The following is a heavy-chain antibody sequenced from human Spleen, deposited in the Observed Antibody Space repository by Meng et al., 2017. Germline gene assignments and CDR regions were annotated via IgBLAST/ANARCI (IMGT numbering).Heavy chain of an antibody. CDR2: MNPNSGNT. D-gene: IGHD3-16*01. V-gene: IGHV1-8*01. CDR1: GYTFTSSE. Sequence: KLVPFGVQLNKPWSSVKASCKATGYTFTSSEINWVRQATGQGLEWMGWMNPNSGNTGYAQKFQCRVTMTRDTSISTAYMELSSLRSEDTAVYYCARDRWGVDDYWGQGTLVTVSS. CDR3: ARDRWGVDDY. J-gene: IGHJ4*02.